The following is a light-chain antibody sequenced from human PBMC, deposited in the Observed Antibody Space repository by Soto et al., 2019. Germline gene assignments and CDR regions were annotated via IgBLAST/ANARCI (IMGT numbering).Light chain of an antibody. J-gene: IGKJ2*01. CDR1: QNVNSN. V-gene: IGKV3-15*01. Sequence: EIVMTQSPATLSVSPGERATLSCRASQNVNSNLAWYQQKPGQAPRLLIYGASTRDTGVPARFSGSGSGTEFTLTISSQQPEDFAIYYCQHLNNWPSYTFGQGTKLEIK. CDR3: QHLNNWPSYT. CDR2: GAS.